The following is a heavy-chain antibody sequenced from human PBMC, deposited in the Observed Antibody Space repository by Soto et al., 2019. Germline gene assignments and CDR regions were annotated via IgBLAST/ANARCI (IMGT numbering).Heavy chain of an antibody. CDR2: VNHSGST. V-gene: IGHV4-34*01. D-gene: IGHD3-10*01. CDR3: ARKYLPYFSSGSPYGMDV. Sequence: QVQLQQWGAGLLKPSETLSLTCGVYGGSFSGYYWSWIRQPPGKGLEWIGEVNHSGSTNYNPSLKSRVTISVETPKNQFCLKLRSVTAADTVVYYCARKYLPYFSSGSPYGMDVWGKGTTVTVSS. CDR1: GGSFSGYY. J-gene: IGHJ6*04.